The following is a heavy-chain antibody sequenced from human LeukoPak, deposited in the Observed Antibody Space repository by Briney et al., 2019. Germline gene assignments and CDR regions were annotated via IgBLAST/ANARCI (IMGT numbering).Heavy chain of an antibody. CDR3: ARSGASSSSSDY. V-gene: IGHV4-59*01. CDR2: IYYSGSI. D-gene: IGHD6-6*01. J-gene: IGHJ4*02. Sequence: SETLSLTCTVSGGSISSYYWSWIRQPPGKGLEWIGYIYYSGSINYNPSLKSRVTISVDTSKNQFSLKLSSVTAADTAVYYCARSGASSSSSDYWGQGTLVTVSS. CDR1: GGSISSYY.